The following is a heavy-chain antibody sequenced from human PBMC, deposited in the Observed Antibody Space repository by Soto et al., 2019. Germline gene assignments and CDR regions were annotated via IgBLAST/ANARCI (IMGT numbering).Heavy chain of an antibody. D-gene: IGHD6-6*01. Sequence: GXSVKVAYPPCGCTLISYAISWVRQAPGQGLEWMGGIIPIFGTANYAQKFQGRVTITADESTSTAYMELSSLRSEDTAVYYCARDSGTTIAARPSGTFDPWGQGTLVTVSS. CDR3: ARDSGTTIAARPSGTFDP. CDR1: GCTLISYA. J-gene: IGHJ5*02. V-gene: IGHV1-69*01. CDR2: IIPIFGTA.